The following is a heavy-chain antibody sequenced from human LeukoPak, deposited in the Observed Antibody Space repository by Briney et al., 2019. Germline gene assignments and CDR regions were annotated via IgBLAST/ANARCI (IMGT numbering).Heavy chain of an antibody. CDR2: IIPILGIA. J-gene: IGHJ4*02. CDR1: GGTFSSYA. Sequence: PVASVKVSCKASGGTFSSYAISWVRQAPGQGLEWMGRIIPILGIANYAQKFQGRVTITADKSTSTAYMELSSLRSEDTAVYYCASRYYGSGSYLSPRPFDYWGQGTLVTVSS. CDR3: ASRYYGSGSYLSPRPFDY. D-gene: IGHD3-10*01. V-gene: IGHV1-69*04.